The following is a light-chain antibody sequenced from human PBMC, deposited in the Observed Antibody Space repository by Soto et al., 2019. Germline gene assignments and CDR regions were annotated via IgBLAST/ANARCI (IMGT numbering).Light chain of an antibody. CDR2: EVS. CDR1: SSDVGSYNL. J-gene: IGLJ1*01. Sequence: QSALTQPASVSGSPGQSTTISCTGTSSDVGSYNLVSWYQQHPGKAPKLMIYEVSKRPSGVSNRFSGSKSGNTASLTISGLQAEDEADYYCCSYAGCSPFYVFGTGTKVTVL. V-gene: IGLV2-23*02. CDR3: CSYAGCSPFYV.